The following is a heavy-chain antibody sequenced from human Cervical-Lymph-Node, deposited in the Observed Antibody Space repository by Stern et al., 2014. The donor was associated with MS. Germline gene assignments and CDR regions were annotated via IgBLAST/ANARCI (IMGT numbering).Heavy chain of an antibody. CDR3: VKGDCSTSSCSTYFDY. J-gene: IGHJ4*02. CDR1: GFTFDDYS. V-gene: IGHV3-9*01. CDR2: ITWNSDTI. D-gene: IGHD2-2*01. Sequence: VQLVESGGGLVQPGRSLRLSCAASGFTFDDYSMHWVRQAPGKGLEWVSGITWNSDTIDYADSVKGRFTISRDNTKKSLYLQMNSLRPEDTALYYCVKGDCSTSSCSTYFDYWGQGTLVTVSS.